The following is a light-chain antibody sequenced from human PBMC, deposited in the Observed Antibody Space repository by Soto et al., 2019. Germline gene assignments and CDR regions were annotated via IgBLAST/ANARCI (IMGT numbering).Light chain of an antibody. Sequence: SALTQPPSVSGSPGQSVAISCTGTSSDVGNYNRVSWYQQPPGTAPKLMIYDVNNRPSGVPARFSGSKSGNTASLTISGLQAEDEAEYYCTSYTSSNTYVFGTGTKVTVL. CDR3: TSYTSSNTYV. V-gene: IGLV2-18*02. CDR1: SSDVGNYNR. J-gene: IGLJ1*01. CDR2: DVN.